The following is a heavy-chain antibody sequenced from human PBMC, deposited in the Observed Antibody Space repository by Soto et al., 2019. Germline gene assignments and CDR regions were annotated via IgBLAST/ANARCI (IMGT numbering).Heavy chain of an antibody. CDR2: IIAILGNT. V-gene: IGHV1-18*01. CDR3: ARDFLSIAVAGTWWFDP. D-gene: IGHD6-19*01. CDR1: GYTFTSYG. Sequence: ASVKVSCKASGYTFTSYGISWVRQAPGQGLEWMGWIIAILGNTNYAQKLQGRVTITADKSTSTAYMELSSLRSEDTAVYYCARDFLSIAVAGTWWFDPWGQGTLVTVSS. J-gene: IGHJ5*02.